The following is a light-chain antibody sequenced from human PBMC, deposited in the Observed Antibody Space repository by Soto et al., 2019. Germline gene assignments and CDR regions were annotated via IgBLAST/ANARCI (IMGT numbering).Light chain of an antibody. CDR1: QSVSYN. Sequence: EIVMTQSPATLSVSPGERATLSCRASQSVSYNLAGYQQKPGQGPRLLIYGAFTRATGIPARFSGSGSGTEFTLTISSLQSEDFAVYYCYQYKNWPPLSFGGGTKVEIK. J-gene: IGKJ4*01. V-gene: IGKV3-15*01. CDR2: GAF. CDR3: YQYKNWPPLS.